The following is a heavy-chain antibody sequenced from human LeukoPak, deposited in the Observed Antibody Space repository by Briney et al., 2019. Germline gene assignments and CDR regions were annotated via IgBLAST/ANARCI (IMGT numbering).Heavy chain of an antibody. D-gene: IGHD2-15*01. CDR2: IYYSGST. Sequence: KASETLSLTCTVSGGSISSSSYYWGWIRQPPGKGLEWIGSIYYSGSTYYNPSLKSRVTISVDTSKNQFSLKLSSVTAADTAVYYCATRSGGTIRFWGQGTLVTVSS. J-gene: IGHJ4*02. CDR3: ATRSGGTIRF. CDR1: GGSISSSSYY. V-gene: IGHV4-39*01.